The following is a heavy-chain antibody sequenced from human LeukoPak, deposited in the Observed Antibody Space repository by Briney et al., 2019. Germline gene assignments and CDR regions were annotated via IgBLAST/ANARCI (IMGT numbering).Heavy chain of an antibody. J-gene: IGHJ5*02. V-gene: IGHV1-18*04. D-gene: IGHD2-2*01. CDR3: ARVKVDIVVVPAARGGWFDP. CDR2: ISAYNGNT. Sequence: ASVKVSCKASGYTFTSYGISWVRQAPGQGLEWMGWISAYNGNTNYAQKLQGRVTMTTDTSTSTAHMELRSLRSDDTAVYYCARVKVDIVVVPAARGGWFDPWGQGTLVTVSS. CDR1: GYTFTSYG.